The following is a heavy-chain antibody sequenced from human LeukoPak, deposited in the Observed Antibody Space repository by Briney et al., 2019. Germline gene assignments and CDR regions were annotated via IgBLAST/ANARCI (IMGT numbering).Heavy chain of an antibody. J-gene: IGHJ4*02. CDR2: ISYDGSNK. Sequence: TGGSLRLSCAASGFTFSSYGMHWVRQAPGKGLEWVAVISYDGSNKYYADSVKGRFTISRDNSKNTLYLQMNSLRAEDTAVYYCAKEDYGGNSCYFDYWGQGTLVTVSS. CDR3: AKEDYGGNSCYFDY. CDR1: GFTFSSYG. D-gene: IGHD4-23*01. V-gene: IGHV3-30*18.